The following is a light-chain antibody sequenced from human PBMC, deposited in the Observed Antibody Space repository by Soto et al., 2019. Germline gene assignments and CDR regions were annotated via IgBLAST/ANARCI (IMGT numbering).Light chain of an antibody. Sequence: EIVLTQSPGTLSLSPGERATLSCRASQSLGSSYLVWYQQKPGQTPRLLIYGASSRATGIPDRFSGSGSGTDFTLTISRLEPEDFAVYYCQQYGSSPTFGQGTDWRL. CDR3: QQYGSSPT. J-gene: IGKJ5*01. CDR2: GAS. CDR1: QSLGSSY. V-gene: IGKV3-20*01.